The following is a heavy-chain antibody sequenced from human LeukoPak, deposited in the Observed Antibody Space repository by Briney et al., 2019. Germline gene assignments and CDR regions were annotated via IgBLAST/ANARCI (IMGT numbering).Heavy chain of an antibody. CDR2: IYYSGST. CDR3: ASSCSGGSCYSIAYGAFDI. D-gene: IGHD2-15*01. CDR1: GGSISSYY. J-gene: IGHJ3*02. Sequence: SETLSLTCTVSGGSISSYYWSWIRPPPGKGLEWIGYIYYSGSTNYNPSLKSRVTISVDTSKNQFSLKLSSVTAADTAVYYCASSCSGGSCYSIAYGAFDIWGQGTMVTVSS. V-gene: IGHV4-59*01.